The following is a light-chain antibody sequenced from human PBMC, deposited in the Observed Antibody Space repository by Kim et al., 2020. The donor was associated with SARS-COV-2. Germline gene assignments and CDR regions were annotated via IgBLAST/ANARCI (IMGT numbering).Light chain of an antibody. CDR3: QQYAGSPPLIT. J-gene: IGKJ4*01. Sequence: EIVLTQSPGTLSLSPGEKATLSCRTSQSVRSSYLAWYQQKPGQAPRLLIYGASSRATGIPDRFSGSGSGTDFTLTISRLEPEDFAVYYCQQYAGSPPLITFGGGTKVDIK. CDR1: QSVRSSY. CDR2: GAS. V-gene: IGKV3-20*01.